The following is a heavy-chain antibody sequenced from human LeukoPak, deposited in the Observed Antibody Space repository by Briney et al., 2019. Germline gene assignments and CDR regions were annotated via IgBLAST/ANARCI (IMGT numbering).Heavy chain of an antibody. CDR1: GFTFSSYA. Sequence: PGGSLRLSCAASGFTFSSYAMSWVRQAPGKGLEWVSAISGSGGSTYYADSVKGRFTISRDNAKNSLYLQMNSLRAEDTAVYYCARESWNDPDYYYYYYMDVWGKGTTVTISS. D-gene: IGHD1-1*01. V-gene: IGHV3-23*01. J-gene: IGHJ6*03. CDR3: ARESWNDPDYYYYYYMDV. CDR2: ISGSGGST.